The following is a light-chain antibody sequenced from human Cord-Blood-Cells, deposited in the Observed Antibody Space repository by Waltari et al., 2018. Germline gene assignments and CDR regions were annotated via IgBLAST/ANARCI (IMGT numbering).Light chain of an antibody. CDR3: SSYAGSNSYV. V-gene: IGLV2-8*01. CDR2: EGS. CDR1: SSDVGGYNY. J-gene: IGLJ1*01. Sequence: QSALTQPPSASGSPGQSVTISCTGTSSDVGGYNYVSWYQQHPGKAPKRMIYEGSKRPSGVPDRFSGSKAGNTAALTGSGLQAEDEADYYCSSYAGSNSYVFGTGTKVTVL.